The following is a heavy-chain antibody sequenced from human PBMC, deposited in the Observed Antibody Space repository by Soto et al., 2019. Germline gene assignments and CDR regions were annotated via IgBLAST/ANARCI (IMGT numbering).Heavy chain of an antibody. Sequence: QVQLVESGGGVVQPGRSLRLSCAGSGFTFSGFGMHWVRQAPGKGLEWVAVISYDGNNEYYADFVKGRFTISRDNSKNTLYLQTNSLRAEDTAVYYFAKEGIPRYCGGGGYYSIQAYWGQGTLVTVSS. D-gene: IGHD2-15*01. J-gene: IGHJ4*02. CDR3: AKEGIPRYCGGGGYYSIQAY. CDR1: GFTFSGFG. CDR2: ISYDGNNE. V-gene: IGHV3-30*18.